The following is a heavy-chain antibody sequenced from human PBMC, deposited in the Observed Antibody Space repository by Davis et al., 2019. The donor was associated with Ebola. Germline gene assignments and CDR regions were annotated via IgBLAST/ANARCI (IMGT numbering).Heavy chain of an antibody. D-gene: IGHD2/OR15-2a*01. CDR3: VRVDITLGMDV. CDR1: GGSISSYY. J-gene: IGHJ6*02. CDR2: IYYSGST. V-gene: IGHV4-59*08. Sequence: SETLSLTCTVSGGSISSYYWSWIRQPPGKGLEWIGYIYYSGSTNYNPSLKSRVTISVDTSKNQFSLKLSSVTAADTAVYYCVRVDITLGMDVWGQGTTVTVSS.